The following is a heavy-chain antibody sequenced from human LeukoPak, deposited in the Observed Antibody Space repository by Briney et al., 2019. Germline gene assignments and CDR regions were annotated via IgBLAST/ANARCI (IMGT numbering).Heavy chain of an antibody. CDR1: GGFINSYY. CDR2: VYTSGIT. D-gene: IGHD3-9*01. CDR3: ARHNGFDRGYYYYMDV. V-gene: IGHV4-4*07. Sequence: SETLSLTCTVSGGFINSYYWSWIRQPAGKGLEWIGRVYTSGITNYNPSLKSRITTSVDTSKNQFSLKLTSVTAADTAVYYCARHNGFDRGYYYYMDVWGKGTTVTVSS. J-gene: IGHJ6*03.